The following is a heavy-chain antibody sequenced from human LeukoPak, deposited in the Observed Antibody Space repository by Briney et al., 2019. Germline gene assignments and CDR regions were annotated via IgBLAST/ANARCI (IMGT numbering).Heavy chain of an antibody. D-gene: IGHD4-11*01. J-gene: IGHJ6*02. CDR1: GFTFSSYW. CDR3: ASHVTSIPSGMDV. CDR2: IKQDVSEK. V-gene: IGHV3-7*02. Sequence: PGGSLRLSCAASGFTFSSYWMSWVRQAPGKGLEWVANIKQDVSEKYYADSVKGRFTISRDNAKNSLYLQMNSLRAEDTAVYYCASHVTSIPSGMDVWGQGTTVIVSS.